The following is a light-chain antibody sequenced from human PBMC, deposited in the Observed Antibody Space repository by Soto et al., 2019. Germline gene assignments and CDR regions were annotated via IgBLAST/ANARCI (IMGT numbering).Light chain of an antibody. CDR3: QQYGSSALT. Sequence: EIVLTQSPGTLSLSPGERATLSCRASQSVSSIYLAWYQQKPGQAPRLLIYDASSRATGIPDRFSGSGSGTDFTLTISRLEPEDFAVYYCQQYGSSALTFGGGTKVEIK. J-gene: IGKJ4*01. CDR1: QSVSSIY. CDR2: DAS. V-gene: IGKV3-20*01.